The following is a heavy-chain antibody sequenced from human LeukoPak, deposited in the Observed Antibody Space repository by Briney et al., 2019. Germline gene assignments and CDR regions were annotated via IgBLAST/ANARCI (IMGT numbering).Heavy chain of an antibody. V-gene: IGHV4-34*01. D-gene: IGHD6-19*01. CDR1: GGSFSGYY. CDR2: INHSGSA. J-gene: IGHJ6*03. CDR3: ARAVAGTLYYYMDV. Sequence: PSETLSLTCAVYGGSFSGYYWSWIRQPPGKGLGWIGEINHSGSANYNPSLKSRVTISVDTPKNQSPLPLRSVTAADTAVYYCARAVAGTLYYYMDVWGKGTTVTVSS.